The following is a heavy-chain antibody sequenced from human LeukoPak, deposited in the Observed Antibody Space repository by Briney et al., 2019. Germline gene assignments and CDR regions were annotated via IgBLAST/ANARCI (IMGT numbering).Heavy chain of an antibody. CDR1: GFTFSSYS. J-gene: IGHJ6*03. CDR2: ISSSSSYI. Sequence: PGGSLRLSCAASGFTFSSYSMNWVRQAPGKGLEWVSSISSSSSYIYYADSVKGRFTISRDNAKNSLYLQMNSLRAEDTAVYYCARYSSSFGTHYYMDVWGKGTTVTVSS. CDR3: ARYSSSFGTHYYMDV. V-gene: IGHV3-21*01. D-gene: IGHD6-6*01.